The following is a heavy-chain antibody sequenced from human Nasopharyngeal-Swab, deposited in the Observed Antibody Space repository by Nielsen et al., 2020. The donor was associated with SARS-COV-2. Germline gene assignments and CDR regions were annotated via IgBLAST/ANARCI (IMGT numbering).Heavy chain of an antibody. V-gene: IGHV4-38-2*01. CDR1: GYSISSGYY. D-gene: IGHD3-22*01. Sequence: GSLRLSCAVSGYSISSGYYWGWIRQPPGKGLEWIGSIYHSGSTYYNPSLKSRVTISVDTSKNQFSLKLSSVTAADTAVYYCARHYYDSSGYYSGPIYYFDYWGQGTLVTVSS. CDR2: IYHSGST. CDR3: ARHYYDSSGYYSGPIYYFDY. J-gene: IGHJ4*02.